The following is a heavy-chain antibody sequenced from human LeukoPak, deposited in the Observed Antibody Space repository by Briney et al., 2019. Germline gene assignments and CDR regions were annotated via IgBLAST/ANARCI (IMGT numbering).Heavy chain of an antibody. V-gene: IGHV3-7*01. CDR1: GFTFSSFW. Sequence: PGGSLRLSCAASGFTFSSFWMSWVRQAPGKGLEWVAKIKKDGTEKYYVDSVKGRFTISRDNAKNSLYLQLNSLRAEDTAVYYCARLNYDILTGYEVRFDYWGQGTLVTVSS. D-gene: IGHD3-9*01. CDR2: IKKDGTEK. CDR3: ARLNYDILTGYEVRFDY. J-gene: IGHJ4*02.